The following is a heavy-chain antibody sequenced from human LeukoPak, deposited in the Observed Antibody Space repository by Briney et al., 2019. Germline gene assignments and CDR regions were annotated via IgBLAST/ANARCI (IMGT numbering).Heavy chain of an antibody. CDR3: ARAETDHYYFDH. CDR2: IFYTGNT. J-gene: IGHJ4*02. V-gene: IGHV4-39*07. CDR1: GGSIASSGNY. D-gene: IGHD1-1*01. Sequence: SETLSLTCTVSGGSIASSGNYWVWIRQPPGKGLEWIGNIFYTGNTYYNPSLTDRVTISIDASRNQFSLILTSVTAADTAIYYCARAETDHYYFDHLGQGILVTVSS.